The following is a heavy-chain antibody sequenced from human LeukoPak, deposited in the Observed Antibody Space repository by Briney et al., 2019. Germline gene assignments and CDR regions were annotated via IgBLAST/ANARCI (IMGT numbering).Heavy chain of an antibody. J-gene: IGHJ5*02. CDR3: ARDAMGPGWFDP. CDR1: GGSISSGGYY. V-gene: IGHV4-31*03. Sequence: SSETLSLTCTVSGGSISSGGYYWSWIRQHPGKGQEWIGYIYYSGSTYYNPSLKSRVTISVDTSKNQFSLKLSSVTAADTAVYYCARDAMGPGWFDPWGQGTLVTVSS. CDR2: IYYSGST. D-gene: IGHD2-2*01.